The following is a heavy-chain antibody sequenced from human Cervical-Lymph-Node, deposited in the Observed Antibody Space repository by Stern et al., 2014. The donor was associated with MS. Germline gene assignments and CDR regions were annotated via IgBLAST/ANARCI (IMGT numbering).Heavy chain of an antibody. CDR1: GGSISSYF. J-gene: IGHJ4*02. Sequence: QLQLQESSPGLVKPSATLSLTCTVSGGSISSYFWNWIRQPPGKGLEWIGSTYYSGDTNYNPSLKSRVTISVDTSKNQFSLKLHSVTAADTAVYYCARDLADWGQGVLVTVSS. CDR2: TYYSGDT. CDR3: ARDLAD. V-gene: IGHV4-59*01.